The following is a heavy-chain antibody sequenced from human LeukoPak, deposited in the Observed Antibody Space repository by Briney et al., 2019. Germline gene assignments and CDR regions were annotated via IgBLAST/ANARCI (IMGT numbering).Heavy chain of an antibody. D-gene: IGHD5-24*01. CDR2: IYTSGST. V-gene: IGHV4-61*02. CDR1: GYSISSGYY. CDR3: ARERQYYYYYYYMDV. J-gene: IGHJ6*03. Sequence: SETLSLTCTVSGYSISSGYYWSWIRQPAGKGLEWIGRIYTSGSTNYNPSLKSRVTISVDTSKNQFSLKLSSVTAADTAVYYCARERQYYYYYYYMDVWGKGTTVTISS.